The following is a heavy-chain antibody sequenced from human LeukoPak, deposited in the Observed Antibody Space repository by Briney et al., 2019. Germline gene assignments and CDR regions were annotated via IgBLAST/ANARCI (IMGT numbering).Heavy chain of an antibody. CDR2: ISGSGGST. J-gene: IGHJ4*02. Sequence: GGSLRLSCAAFGFTFSSYAMSWVRQAPGKGLEWVSAISGSGGSTYYADSVKGRFTISRDNSKNTLYLQMNSLRAEDTAVYYCAKDVIGYYDSSGKVNYWGQGTLVTVSS. CDR3: AKDVIGYYDSSGKVNY. D-gene: IGHD3-22*01. V-gene: IGHV3-23*01. CDR1: GFTFSSYA.